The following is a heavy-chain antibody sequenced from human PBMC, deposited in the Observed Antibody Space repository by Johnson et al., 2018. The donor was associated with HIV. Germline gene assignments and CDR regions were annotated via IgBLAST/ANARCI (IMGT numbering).Heavy chain of an antibody. D-gene: IGHD3-10*01. Sequence: QMQLVESGGGVVQPGRSLRLSCAASGFTFSSYGMHWVRQAPGKGLEWVAVISYDGSNKYYAYSVKGRFTISRDNSKNTLYLQMNSLRAEDTAVYYCAKGGLWFGESIDAFDIWGQGTMVTVSS. CDR1: GFTFSSYG. J-gene: IGHJ3*02. CDR2: ISYDGSNK. V-gene: IGHV3-30*18. CDR3: AKGGLWFGESIDAFDI.